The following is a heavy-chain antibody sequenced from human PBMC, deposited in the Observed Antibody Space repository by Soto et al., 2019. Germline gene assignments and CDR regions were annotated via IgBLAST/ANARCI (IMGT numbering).Heavy chain of an antibody. CDR3: ARALILTGYYIHDAFDI. Sequence: LFRLPPGKGLEWIGYIYYSGSTNYNPSLQSRVTISVDTSKNQFSLKLSSVTAADTAVYYCARALILTGYYIHDAFDIWGQGTMVT. CDR2: IYYSGST. V-gene: IGHV4-59*01. J-gene: IGHJ3*02. D-gene: IGHD3-9*01.